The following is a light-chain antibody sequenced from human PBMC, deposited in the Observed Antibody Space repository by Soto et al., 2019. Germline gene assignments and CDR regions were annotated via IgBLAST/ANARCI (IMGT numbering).Light chain of an antibody. J-gene: IGKJ1*01. V-gene: IGKV3-11*01. Sequence: EIVLTQSTSTLSLSPGERATLSCRASQRVSSYLAWYQQKPGQAPRLLIYDSANRASGIRARFSGIGSGTGFTLTISSLEPEDFTLYYCQQLTDWPPQWTWGQGTKVDIK. CDR2: DSA. CDR1: QRVSSY. CDR3: QQLTDWPPQWT.